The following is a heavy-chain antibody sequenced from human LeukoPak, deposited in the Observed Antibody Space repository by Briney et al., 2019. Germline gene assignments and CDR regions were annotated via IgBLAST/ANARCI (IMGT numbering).Heavy chain of an antibody. CDR3: ARASYDFWSGLDY. D-gene: IGHD3-3*01. V-gene: IGHV1-69*05. J-gene: IGHJ4*02. CDR1: GYTFTSYG. Sequence: SVKVSCKASGYTFTSYGISWVRQAPGQGLEWMGGIIPIFGTADYAQKFQGRVTITTDESTSTAYMELSSLRSEDTAVYYCARASYDFWSGLDYWGQGTLVTVSS. CDR2: IIPIFGTA.